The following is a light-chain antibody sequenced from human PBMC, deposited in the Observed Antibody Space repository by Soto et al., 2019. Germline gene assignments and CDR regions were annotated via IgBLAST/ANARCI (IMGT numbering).Light chain of an antibody. J-gene: IGKJ2*01. CDR2: GAS. V-gene: IGKV3-15*01. Sequence: EIVMTQSPPTLSVSPGERATLSCRASQSVRSNLAWYQQKPGQAPRLLIYGASTRATGIPARFSGSGSGTEFTLTISSLQSEDFAVYYCHQYNNWPPYTFGQGTKLEIK. CDR3: HQYNNWPPYT. CDR1: QSVRSN.